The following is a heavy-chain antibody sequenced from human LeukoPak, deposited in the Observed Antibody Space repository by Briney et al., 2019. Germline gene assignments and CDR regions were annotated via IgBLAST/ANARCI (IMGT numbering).Heavy chain of an antibody. CDR1: GGSISSYY. CDR2: IYYSGST. Sequence: KPSGTLSLTCTVSGGSISSYYWSWIRQPPGKGLEWIGYIYYSGSTNYNPSLKSRVTISVDTSKNQFSLRLSSVTAADTAVYYCARGFDYVWGSHRALGYWGQGTLVTVSS. CDR3: ARGFDYVWGSHRALGY. J-gene: IGHJ4*02. V-gene: IGHV4-59*01. D-gene: IGHD3-16*02.